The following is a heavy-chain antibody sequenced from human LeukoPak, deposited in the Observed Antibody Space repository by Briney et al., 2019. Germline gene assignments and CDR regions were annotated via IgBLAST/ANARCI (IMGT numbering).Heavy chain of an antibody. CDR3: ARGFGPRVTTVYFDY. D-gene: IGHD4-17*01. J-gene: IGHJ4*02. V-gene: IGHV4-34*01. CDR2: INHSGST. CDR1: GGSFSGYY. Sequence: KPSETLSLTCAVYGGSFSGYYWSWIRQPPGKGLEWLGEINHSGSTNYNPSLKSRVTISVDTSKNQFSLKLSSVTAADTAVYYCARGFGPRVTTVYFDYWGQGTLVTVSS.